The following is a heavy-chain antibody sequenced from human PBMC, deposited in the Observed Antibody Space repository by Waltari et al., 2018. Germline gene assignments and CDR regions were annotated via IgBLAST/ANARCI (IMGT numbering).Heavy chain of an antibody. CDR1: GFTFSSYS. J-gene: IGHJ6*02. D-gene: IGHD6-19*01. CDR2: ISSSISTI. Sequence: EVQLVESGGGLVQPGGSLRLSCAASGFTFSSYSMNWVRQAPGKGLEWVSYISSSISTIYYADSFKGRFTISRDNAKNSLYLQMNSLRAEDTAVYYCASEQWLPTWYYYYGMDVWGQGTTVTVSS. V-gene: IGHV3-48*01. CDR3: ASEQWLPTWYYYYGMDV.